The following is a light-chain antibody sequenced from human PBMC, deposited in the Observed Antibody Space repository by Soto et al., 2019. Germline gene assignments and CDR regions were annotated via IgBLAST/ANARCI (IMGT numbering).Light chain of an antibody. V-gene: IGKV3-15*01. CDR1: QSISYN. CDR3: QQYNNWPPYT. Sequence: EIVMTQSPATLSVSPGERATLSCRASQSISYNLAWYQQKPGQAPRLLIYGASTRATGIPARFSGSGSGTAFTLTISSLHSEDFVVYYCQQYNNWPPYTFGQGTKLEIK. J-gene: IGKJ2*01. CDR2: GAS.